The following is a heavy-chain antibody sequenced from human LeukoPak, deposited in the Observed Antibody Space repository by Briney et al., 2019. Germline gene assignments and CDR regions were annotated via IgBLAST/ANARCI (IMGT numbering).Heavy chain of an antibody. D-gene: IGHD6-13*01. CDR2: ISGDGTTI. CDR1: GFTFSNYE. V-gene: IGHV3-48*03. Sequence: GGSLRLSCAASGFTFSNYEINWVRQAPGKGLEWVSYISGDGTTIYYADSVKGRFTISRDNSKNTLYLQMNSLRAEDTAVYYCAKDHHSSSWYLGAFDIWGQGTMVTVSS. CDR3: AKDHHSSSWYLGAFDI. J-gene: IGHJ3*02.